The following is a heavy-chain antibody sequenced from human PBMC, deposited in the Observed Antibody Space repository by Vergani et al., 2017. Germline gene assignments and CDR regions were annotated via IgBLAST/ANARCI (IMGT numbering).Heavy chain of an antibody. CDR3: AREPGTTARWMLGAFDI. J-gene: IGHJ3*02. V-gene: IGHV3-48*01. D-gene: IGHD1-1*01. CDR1: GFTFSSYS. Sequence: EVQLVESGGGLVQPGGSLRLSCAASGFTFSSYSMNWVRQAPGKGLEWVSYISSSSSTIYYADSVKGRFTISRDNAKNSLYLQMNSLRAEDTAVYYCAREPGTTARWMLGAFDIWGQGTMVTVSS. CDR2: ISSSSSTI.